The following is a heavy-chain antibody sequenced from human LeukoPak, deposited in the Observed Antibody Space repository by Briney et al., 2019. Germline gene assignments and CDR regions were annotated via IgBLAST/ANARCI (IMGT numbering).Heavy chain of an antibody. D-gene: IGHD2-2*01. J-gene: IGHJ5*02. CDR2: ISAYNGNT. CDR1: GYTFTCYG. CDR3: ARAVVVRDWFDP. V-gene: IGHV1-18*01. Sequence: ASVKVSCKASGYTFTCYGISWVRQAPGQGLEWMGWISAYNGNTNYAQKLQGRVTMTTDTSTSTAYMELRSLRSDDTAVYYCARAVVVRDWFDPWGQGTLVTVSS.